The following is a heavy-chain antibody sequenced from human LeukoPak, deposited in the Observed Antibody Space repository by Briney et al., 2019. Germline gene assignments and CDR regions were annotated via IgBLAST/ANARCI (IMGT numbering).Heavy chain of an antibody. J-gene: IGHJ4*02. CDR3: ARWSPYSGYEGFL. D-gene: IGHD5-12*01. V-gene: IGHV4-39*01. CDR2: IYYSGST. Sequence: PSETLSLTCTVSGGSISSSSYYWGWIRQPPGKGLEWIGSIYYSGSTYYNPSLKSRVTISVDTSKNQFSLKLSSVTAADTAVYYCARWSPYSGYEGFLWGQGTLVTVSS. CDR1: GGSISSSSYY.